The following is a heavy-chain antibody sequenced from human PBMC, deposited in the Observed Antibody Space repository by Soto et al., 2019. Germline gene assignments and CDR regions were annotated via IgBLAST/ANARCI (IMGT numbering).Heavy chain of an antibody. J-gene: IGHJ3*02. D-gene: IGHD3-22*01. CDR1: GYPFTSYG. CDR2: SSAYNGNT. CDR3: ASQHYYDSSGWSDAFDI. Sequence: GASVKISCKASGYPFTSYGISWVRQAPGQGLAWMGWSSAYNGNTNYAQKLQGRVTMTTDTSTSKAYMELRSLISDDTAVYYCASQHYYDSSGWSDAFDIWGQGTMVTVSS. V-gene: IGHV1-18*01.